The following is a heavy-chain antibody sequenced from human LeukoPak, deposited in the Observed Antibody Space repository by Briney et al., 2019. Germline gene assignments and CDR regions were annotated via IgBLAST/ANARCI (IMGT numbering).Heavy chain of an antibody. CDR3: ARHGGVDSSSWYDY. V-gene: IGHV4-39*01. J-gene: IGHJ4*02. CDR2: IYYSGST. Sequence: SETLSLTCTVSGGSISSSSYYWGWIRQPPGKGLEWIGSIYYSGSTYYNPSLKSRVTISVDTSKNQFSLKLSSVTAADTAVYYCARHGGVDSSSWYDYWGQGTLVTVSS. D-gene: IGHD6-13*01. CDR1: GGSISSSSYY.